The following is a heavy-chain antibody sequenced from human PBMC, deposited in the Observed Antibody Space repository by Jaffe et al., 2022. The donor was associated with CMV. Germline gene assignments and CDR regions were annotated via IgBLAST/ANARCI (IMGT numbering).Heavy chain of an antibody. D-gene: IGHD6-19*01. CDR3: ARPIWGIAVAGSFDY. CDR2: INPNSGGT. V-gene: IGHV1-2*02. Sequence: QVQLVQSGAEVKKPGASVKVSCKASGYTFTGYYMHWVRQAPGQGLEWMGWINPNSGGTNYAQKFQGRVTMTRDTSISTAYMELSRLRSDDTAVYYCARPIWGIAVAGSFDYWGQGTLVTVSS. CDR1: GYTFTGYY. J-gene: IGHJ4*02.